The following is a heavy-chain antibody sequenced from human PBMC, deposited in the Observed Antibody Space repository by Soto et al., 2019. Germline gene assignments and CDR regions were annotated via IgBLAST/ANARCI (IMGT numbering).Heavy chain of an antibody. V-gene: IGHV5-10-1*01. J-gene: IGHJ4*02. CDR3: ARIRGREGLLSDY. CDR2: IDPSDSYT. Sequence: PGESLKISFKGSGYSFTSYLISWVRQMPGKGLEWMGRIDPSDSYTNYSPSFQGHVTISADKSISTAYLQWSSLKASDTAMYYCARIRGREGLLSDYWGQGTLLTVSS. CDR1: GYSFTSYL. D-gene: IGHD2-15*01.